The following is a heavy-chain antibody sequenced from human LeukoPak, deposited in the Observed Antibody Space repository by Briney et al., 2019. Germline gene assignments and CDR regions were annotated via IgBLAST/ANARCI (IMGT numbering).Heavy chain of an antibody. V-gene: IGHV3-30*18. Sequence: GGSLRLSCAASGFTFSSYGMHWVRQAPGKGLEWVAVISYGGSNKYYADSVKGRFTISRDNSKNTLYLQMNSLRAEDTAVYYCAKDWYYYDSSGGWDQWGQGTLVTVSS. J-gene: IGHJ4*02. D-gene: IGHD3-22*01. CDR2: ISYGGSNK. CDR3: AKDWYYYDSSGGWDQ. CDR1: GFTFSSYG.